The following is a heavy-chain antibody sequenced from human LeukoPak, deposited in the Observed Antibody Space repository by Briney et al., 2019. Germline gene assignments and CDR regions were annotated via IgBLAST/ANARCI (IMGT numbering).Heavy chain of an antibody. CDR2: ISWNSGSI. J-gene: IGHJ4*02. D-gene: IGHD4-17*01. Sequence: GGSLRLSCAASGFTFSSYAMHWVRQAPGKGLEWVSGISWNSGSIGYADSVKGRFTISRDNAKNSLYLQMNSLRAEDTALYYCAKDWYGDYERRGGFDYWGQGTLVTVSS. CDR1: GFTFSSYA. V-gene: IGHV3-9*01. CDR3: AKDWYGDYERRGGFDY.